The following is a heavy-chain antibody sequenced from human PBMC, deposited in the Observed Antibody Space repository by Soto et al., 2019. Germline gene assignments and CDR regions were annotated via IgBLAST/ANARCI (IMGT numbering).Heavy chain of an antibody. CDR1: GGSISGSNW. V-gene: IGHV4-61*01. CDR3: ARGSYDILTGYPYYYGMDV. J-gene: IGHJ6*02. CDR2: IYYSGST. D-gene: IGHD3-9*01. Sequence: PSETLSLTCAVSGGSISGSNWWSWIRQHPGKGLEWIGYIYYSGSTNYNPSLKSRVTISVDTSKNQFSLKLSSVTAADTAVYYCARGSYDILTGYPYYYGMDVWGQGTTVTVSS.